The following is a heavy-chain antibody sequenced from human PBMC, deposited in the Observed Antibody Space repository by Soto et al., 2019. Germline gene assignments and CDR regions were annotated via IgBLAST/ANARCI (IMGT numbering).Heavy chain of an antibody. CDR2: INHSGST. V-gene: IGHV4-34*01. J-gene: IGHJ6*02. Sequence: SETLSLTCAVYGGSFSGYYWSWIRQPPGKGLEWIGEINHSGSTNYNPSLKSRVTISVDTSKNQSSLKLSSVTAADTAVYYCARDNRVNIAAAGRYYYYYGMDVWGQGTTVTVSS. CDR1: GGSFSGYY. D-gene: IGHD6-13*01. CDR3: ARDNRVNIAAAGRYYYYYGMDV.